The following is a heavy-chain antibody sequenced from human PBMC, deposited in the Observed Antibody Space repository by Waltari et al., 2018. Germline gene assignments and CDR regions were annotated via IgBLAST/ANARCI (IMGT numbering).Heavy chain of an antibody. J-gene: IGHJ6*03. Sequence: QVQLQESGPGLVKPSETLSLTCTVSGGSISSYYWSWIRQPAGKGLEWFGRLYTSGSTNYNPSLKSRVTMSVDTSKNQFSLKLSSVTAADTAVYYCARGAQYQLPWRITTTTTTWTSHYYMDVWGKGTTVTISS. CDR1: GGSISSYY. CDR3: ARGAQYQLPWRITTTTTTWTSHYYMDV. V-gene: IGHV4-4*07. CDR2: LYTSGST. D-gene: IGHD2-2*01.